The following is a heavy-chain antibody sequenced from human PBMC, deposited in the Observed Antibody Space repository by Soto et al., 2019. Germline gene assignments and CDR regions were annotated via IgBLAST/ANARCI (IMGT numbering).Heavy chain of an antibody. V-gene: IGHV1-46*01. CDR3: ASGATDLVPIGSFDY. CDR1: GYTFTNYY. J-gene: IGHJ4*02. CDR2: IHYSGSTP. Sequence: ASVKVSCKASGYTFTNYYMHLVRQAPGQGREGMGVIHYSGSTPAYAQQFQRRVTMASDTSTSTVYVEPSSLTSEDTAVGYGASGATDLVPIGSFDYWGQGTLVTVSS. D-gene: IGHD3-10*01.